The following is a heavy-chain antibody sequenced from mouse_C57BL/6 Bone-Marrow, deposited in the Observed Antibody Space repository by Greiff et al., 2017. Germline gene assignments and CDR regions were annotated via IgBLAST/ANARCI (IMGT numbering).Heavy chain of an antibody. CDR1: GFTFSSYA. CDR3: ARPGGSSPYYYAMDY. V-gene: IGHV5-4*03. CDR2: ISDGGSYT. D-gene: IGHD1-1*01. Sequence: EVKLMESGGGLVKPGGSLKLSCAASGFTFSSYAMSWVRQTPEKRLEWVATISDGGSYTYYQDNVKGRFTISRDNAKNNLYLEMSQLKSEDTAMYYCARPGGSSPYYYAMDYWGQGTSVTVSS. J-gene: IGHJ4*01.